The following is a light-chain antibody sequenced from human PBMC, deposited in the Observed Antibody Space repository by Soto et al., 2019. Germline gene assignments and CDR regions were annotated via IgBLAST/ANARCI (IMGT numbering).Light chain of an antibody. CDR3: GADHGSGSNFVVV. CDR2: VGTGGIVG. Sequence: QLVLTQPPSASASLGASVTLTCTLSSGYSNYKVDWYQQRPGKGPRFVMRVGTGGIVGSKGDGIPDRFSVLGSGLNRYLTIKNIQEEDESDYHCGADHGSGSNFVVVIGGGTKLTVL. CDR1: SGYSNYK. V-gene: IGLV9-49*01. J-gene: IGLJ2*01.